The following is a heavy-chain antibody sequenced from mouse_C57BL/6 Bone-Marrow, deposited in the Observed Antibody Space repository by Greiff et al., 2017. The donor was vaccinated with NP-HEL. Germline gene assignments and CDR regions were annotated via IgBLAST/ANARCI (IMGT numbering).Heavy chain of an antibody. CDR1: GFNIKDDY. CDR3: TTTLWG. Sequence: VQLKESGAELVRPGASVKLSCTASGFNIKDDYMHWVKQRPEQGLEWIGWIDPENGDTEYASQFQGKATITADTSSNTAYLQLSSLTSEDTAVYYCTTTLWGWGQGTSVTVSS. J-gene: IGHJ4*01. D-gene: IGHD6-1*01. V-gene: IGHV14-4*01. CDR2: IDPENGDT.